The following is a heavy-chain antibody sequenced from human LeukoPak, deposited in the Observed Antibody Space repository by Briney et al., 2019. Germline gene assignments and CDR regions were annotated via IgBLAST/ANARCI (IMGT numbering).Heavy chain of an antibody. D-gene: IGHD3-22*01. Sequence: PGGSLRLSCAASGFTFSSYAMSWVRQAPGKGLEWVSAISGSGGSTYYADSVKGRFTISRDNSKNTLYLQMNSLRAEDTAVYYCAKLHYYDSSAYIDYWGQGTLVTVSS. J-gene: IGHJ4*02. CDR2: ISGSGGST. V-gene: IGHV3-23*01. CDR1: GFTFSSYA. CDR3: AKLHYYDSSAYIDY.